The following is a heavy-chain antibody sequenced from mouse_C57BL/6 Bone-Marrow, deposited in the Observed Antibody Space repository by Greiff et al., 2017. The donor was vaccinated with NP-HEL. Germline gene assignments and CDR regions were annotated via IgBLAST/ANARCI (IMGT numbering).Heavy chain of an antibody. V-gene: IGHV14-4*01. J-gene: IGHJ4*01. CDR2: IDPGNGDT. CDR3: TTYYGFYAMDY. D-gene: IGHD1-2*01. CDR1: GFNIKDDY. Sequence: VQLQQSGAELVRPGASVKLSCTASGFNIKDDYMHWVKQRPEQGLEWIGWIDPGNGDTEYASKFQGKATITADTSSNTSYLQLSSLTSEETAVYDCTTYYGFYAMDYWGQGTSVTVSS.